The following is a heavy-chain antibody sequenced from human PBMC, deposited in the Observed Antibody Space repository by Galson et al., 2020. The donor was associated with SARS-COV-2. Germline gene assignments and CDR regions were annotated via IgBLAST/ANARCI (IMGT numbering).Heavy chain of an antibody. J-gene: IGHJ6*02. V-gene: IGHV3-30*18. D-gene: IGHD3-10*01. CDR1: GFTFSSYG. Sequence: GGSLRLSCAASGFTFSSYGMHWVRQAPGKGLEWVAVISYDGSNKYYADSVKGRFTISRDNSKNTLYLQMNSLRAEDTAVYYCAKSWSGYYYGSDDIWGLMEYYGMDVWGQGTTVTVSS. CDR3: AKSWSGYYYGSDDIWGLMEYYGMDV. CDR2: ISYDGSNK.